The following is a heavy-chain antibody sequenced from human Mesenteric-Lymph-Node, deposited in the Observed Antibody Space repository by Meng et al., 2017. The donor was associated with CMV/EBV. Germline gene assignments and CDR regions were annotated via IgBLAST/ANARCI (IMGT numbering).Heavy chain of an antibody. CDR1: GGTFSSYA. Sequence: SVKVSCKASGGTFSSYAISWVRQAPGQGLEWMGGIIPIFGTANYAQKFQGRVTMTTDESTTTAYMELSSLRSEDTAVYYCAREGGVRALRWFDPWGQETLVTVSS. D-gene: IGHD2-21*01. CDR3: AREGGVRALRWFDP. CDR2: IIPIFGTA. J-gene: IGHJ5*02. V-gene: IGHV1-69*05.